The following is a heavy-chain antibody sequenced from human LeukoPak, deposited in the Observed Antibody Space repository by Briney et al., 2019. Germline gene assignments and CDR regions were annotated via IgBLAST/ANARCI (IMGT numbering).Heavy chain of an antibody. CDR2: ISSGGSAI. CDR1: GFTFSGSE. V-gene: IGHV3-48*03. D-gene: IGHD5-24*01. CDR3: AREGASGYTYLDAFDI. J-gene: IGHJ3*02. Sequence: GGSLRLSCAGAGFTFSGSEMNWVRQAPGKRLEWVSYISSGGSAIHYADSVKGRFTVSRDNAKNSLFLQMNSLRAEDTAVYYCAREGASGYTYLDAFDIWGQGTMVTVSS.